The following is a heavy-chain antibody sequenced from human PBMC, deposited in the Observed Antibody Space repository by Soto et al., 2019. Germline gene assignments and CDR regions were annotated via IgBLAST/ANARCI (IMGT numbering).Heavy chain of an antibody. Sequence: GETLGLSCAASGFPFVNFAMSWVRQPQGPGLEWVSSIDRSGDITFYAGSVKDRFSISRDNSRNTLFLLMNNLRADYSAMYDSTKSSRAYERTGLVFDSWGQGTLVTVSS. CDR3: TKSSRAYERTGLVFDS. D-gene: IGHD2-8*02. J-gene: IGHJ4*02. CDR1: GFPFVNFA. V-gene: IGHV3-23*01. CDR2: IDRSGDIT.